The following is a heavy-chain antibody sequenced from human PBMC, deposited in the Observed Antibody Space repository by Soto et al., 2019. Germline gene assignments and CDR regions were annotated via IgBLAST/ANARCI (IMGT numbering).Heavy chain of an antibody. Sequence: QLQLVASGGGVVQPGTSLSRSCTASGFMFKSYVMHWVRQAPGTGLEWVALRAYDGNNKYYGESVKGRFTVSRANSKNTLHLQMDSLRPDDTALYYCARWGTTGGFDLWGQGTRVTVS. CDR2: RAYDGNNK. V-gene: IGHV3-30-3*01. CDR3: ARWGTTGGFDL. J-gene: IGHJ4*02. D-gene: IGHD4-17*01. CDR1: GFMFKSYV.